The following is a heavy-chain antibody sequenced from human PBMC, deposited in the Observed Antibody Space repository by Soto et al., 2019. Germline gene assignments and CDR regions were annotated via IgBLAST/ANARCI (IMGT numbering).Heavy chain of an antibody. CDR2: ISSSSSTI. J-gene: IGHJ5*02. D-gene: IGHD6-13*01. Sequence: EVQLVESGGGLVQPGGSLRLSCAASGFTFSSYSMNWVRQAPGKGLEWVSYISSSSSTIYYADSVKGRFTISRDNAKNSLYLQMNSLRAEDTAVYYCARPALAAAGGANWFDPWGQGTLGTVSS. CDR1: GFTFSSYS. V-gene: IGHV3-48*01. CDR3: ARPALAAAGGANWFDP.